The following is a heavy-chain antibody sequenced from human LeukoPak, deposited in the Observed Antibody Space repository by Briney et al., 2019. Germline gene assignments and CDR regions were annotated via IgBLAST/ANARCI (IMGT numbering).Heavy chain of an antibody. CDR1: GFTFGSYA. J-gene: IGHJ4*02. CDR2: ISGDGDST. D-gene: IGHD1-26*01. V-gene: IGHV3-23*01. CDR3: TKSYYSGSYYNLDY. Sequence: GGSLRLSCAASGFTFGSYAMSWVRQAPGKGLEWVSAISGDGDSTYYADSVKGRFTISRDNSKHMVHLQMSSLRAEDTAVYYCTKSYYSGSYYNLDYWGQGALVTVSS.